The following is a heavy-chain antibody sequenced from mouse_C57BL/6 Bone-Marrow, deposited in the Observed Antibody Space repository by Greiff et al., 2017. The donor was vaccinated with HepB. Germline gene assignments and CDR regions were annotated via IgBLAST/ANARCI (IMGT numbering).Heavy chain of an antibody. V-gene: IGHV1-42*01. CDR2: INPRTGGT. D-gene: IGHD2-3*01. CDR3: ARGWLLSLYYAMDY. J-gene: IGHJ4*01. Sequence: EVHLVQSGPELVKPGASVKISCKASGYSFTGYYMNWVKQSPEKSLEWIGEINPRTGGTTYNQKFKAKATLTVDKSSSTAYMQLKSLTSEDSAVYYCARGWLLSLYYAMDYWGQGTSVTVSS. CDR1: GYSFTGYY.